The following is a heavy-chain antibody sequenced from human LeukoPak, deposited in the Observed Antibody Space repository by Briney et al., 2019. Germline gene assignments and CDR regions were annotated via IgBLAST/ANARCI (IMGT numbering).Heavy chain of an antibody. V-gene: IGHV4-61*02. CDR2: IYTSGST. CDR3: ARLRDGYSGDF. J-gene: IGHJ4*02. CDR1: GGSISSGSYY. D-gene: IGHD5-24*01. Sequence: SETLSLTCTVSGGSISSGSYYWSWVRQPAGKGLEWIGRIYTSGSTNYNPSLKSRVTISVDTSKNQLSLKLSSVTAADTAVYYCARLRDGYSGDFWGQGSLVTVSS.